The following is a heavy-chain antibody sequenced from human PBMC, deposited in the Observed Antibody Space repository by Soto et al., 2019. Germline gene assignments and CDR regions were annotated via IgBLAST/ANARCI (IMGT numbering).Heavy chain of an antibody. D-gene: IGHD2-21*02. V-gene: IGHV3-30-3*01. CDR1: GFTFSSYA. J-gene: IGHJ4*02. CDR2: ISYDGSNK. CDR3: ARDREVTAFDY. Sequence: GSLRLSCAASGFTFSSYAMHWVRQAPGKGLEWVAVISYDGSNKYYADSVKGRFTISRDNSKNTLYLQMNSLRAEDTAVYYCARDREVTAFDYWGQGTLVTVSS.